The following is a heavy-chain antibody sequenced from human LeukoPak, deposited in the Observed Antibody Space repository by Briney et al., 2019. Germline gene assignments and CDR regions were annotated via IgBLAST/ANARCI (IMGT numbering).Heavy chain of an antibody. D-gene: IGHD1-26*01. CDR2: INAGNGNT. J-gene: IGHJ5*02. Sequence: ASVKVSCKASGYTFTSYAMHWVRQAPGQRLEWMGWINAGNGNTKYSQRFQGRVTITRDTSASTAYMELSSLRSEDTAVYYCARDLRWELQVWFDPWGQGTLVTVSS. CDR1: GYTFTSYA. CDR3: ARDLRWELQVWFDP. V-gene: IGHV1-3*01.